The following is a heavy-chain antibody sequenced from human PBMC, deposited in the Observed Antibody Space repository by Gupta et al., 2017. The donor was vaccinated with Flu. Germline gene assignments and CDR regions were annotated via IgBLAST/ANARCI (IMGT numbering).Heavy chain of an antibody. CDR1: GSTSSNAW. CDR2: IKSKTDGGTT. J-gene: IGHJ4*02. CDR3: TTEVDTAMASFDY. Sequence: EVQRVASGGGLVKPGGSLPLSCVASGSTSSNAWLCWVSQAPGKGLEWVGRIKSKTDGGTTDYAAPVKGRFTISRDDSKNTLYLQMNSQKIEDTAVYYCTTEVDTAMASFDYWGQGTLVTVSP. D-gene: IGHD5-18*01. V-gene: IGHV3-15*01.